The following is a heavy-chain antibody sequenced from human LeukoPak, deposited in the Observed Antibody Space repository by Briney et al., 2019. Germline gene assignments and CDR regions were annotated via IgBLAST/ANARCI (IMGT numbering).Heavy chain of an antibody. CDR3: ARGARVATMGIDY. V-gene: IGHV1-69*05. Sequence: SVKVSCKASGGTFSSYAISWVRQAPGQGREWMGRIIPIFGTANYAQKFQGRVTITTDESTSTAYMELSSLRSEDTAVYYCARGARVATMGIDYWGQGTLVTVSS. J-gene: IGHJ4*02. D-gene: IGHD5-12*01. CDR1: GGTFSSYA. CDR2: IIPIFGTA.